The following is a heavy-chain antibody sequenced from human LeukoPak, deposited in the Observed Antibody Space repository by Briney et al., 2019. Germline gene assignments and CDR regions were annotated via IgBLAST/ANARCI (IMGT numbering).Heavy chain of an antibody. CDR2: INHSGST. CDR1: GGSFSGYY. D-gene: IGHD2-2*01. V-gene: IGHV4-34*01. CDR3: AAVVPAAANAFDI. J-gene: IGHJ3*02. Sequence: KPSETLFLTCAVYGGSFSGYYWSWIRQPPGKGLEWIGEINHSGSTNYNPSLKSRVTISVDTSKNQFSLKLTSVTAADTAVYYCAAVVPAAANAFDIWGQGTMVTVSS.